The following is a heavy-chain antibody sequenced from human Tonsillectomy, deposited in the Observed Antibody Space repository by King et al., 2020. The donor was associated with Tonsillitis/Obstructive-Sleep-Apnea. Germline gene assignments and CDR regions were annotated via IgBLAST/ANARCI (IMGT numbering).Heavy chain of an antibody. CDR1: GGSISSYY. D-gene: IGHD6-19*01. J-gene: IGHJ4*02. Sequence: VQLQESGPGLVKPSETLSLTCTVSGGSISSYYWSWIRQPPGQGLEWIGYIDYSGSTNYNHSLKSRVTLSVDTSKNKFSLKLSSVTAAATAVYYCASTIAVAGSGFDYWGQGTLVTVSS. V-gene: IGHV4-59*01. CDR3: ASTIAVAGSGFDY. CDR2: IDYSGST.